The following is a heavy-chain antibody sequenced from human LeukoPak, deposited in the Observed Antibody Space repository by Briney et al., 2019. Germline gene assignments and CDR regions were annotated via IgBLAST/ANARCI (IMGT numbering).Heavy chain of an antibody. V-gene: IGHV4-34*01. D-gene: IGHD3-10*01. J-gene: IGHJ4*02. CDR3: ARQSPMVRGAPYY. Sequence: SETLSLTCTVSGGSISGYYWSWIRQPPGKGLEWIGEINHSGSTNYNPSLKSRVTISVDTSKNQFSLKLSSVTAADTAVYYCARQSPMVRGAPYYWGQGTLVTVSS. CDR2: INHSGST. CDR1: GGSISGYY.